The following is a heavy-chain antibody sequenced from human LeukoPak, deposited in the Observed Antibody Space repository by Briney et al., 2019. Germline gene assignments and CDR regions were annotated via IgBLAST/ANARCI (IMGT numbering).Heavy chain of an antibody. J-gene: IGHJ3*02. Sequence: PSETLSLTCTVSGGSISSGSYYWSWIRQPAGKGLEWIGRIYTSGSTNYNPSLKSRVTISVDTSKNQFSLKLSSVTAADTAVYYCARAQYCTNGVCYTRRDAFDIWGQGTMVTVSS. V-gene: IGHV4-61*02. D-gene: IGHD2-8*01. CDR3: ARAQYCTNGVCYTRRDAFDI. CDR2: IYTSGST. CDR1: GGSISSGSYY.